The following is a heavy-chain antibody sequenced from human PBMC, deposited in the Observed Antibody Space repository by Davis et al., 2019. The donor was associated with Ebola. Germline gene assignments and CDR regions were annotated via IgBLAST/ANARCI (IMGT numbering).Heavy chain of an antibody. CDR1: GGSISSGGYY. D-gene: IGHD1-20*01. Sequence: PSETLSLTCTVSGGSISSGGYYWSWIRQPAGKGLEWIGRIYTSGSTNYNPSLKSRVTMSVDTSKNQFSLKLSSVTAADTAVYYCARSPEDRYNWNLPTHMDVWGKGTTVTVSS. CDR3: ARSPEDRYNWNLPTHMDV. J-gene: IGHJ6*04. V-gene: IGHV4-61*02. CDR2: IYTSGST.